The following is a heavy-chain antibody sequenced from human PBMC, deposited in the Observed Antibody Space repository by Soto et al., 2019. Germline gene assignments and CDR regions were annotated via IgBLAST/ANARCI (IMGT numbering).Heavy chain of an antibody. D-gene: IGHD2-2*01. V-gene: IGHV3-30*14. CDR3: VRGTLHGAFDI. Sequence: QIQLVESGGDVVQPGRYLRLSCAASGSTFSSHDIHWVRQAPDKGLEWLAHITPDANNANYADSVRGRFTISSENARNTLYLQVDSLTPEDTAVYHCVRGTLHGAFDIWGQVRLVPVSS. CDR1: GSTFSSHD. CDR2: ITPDANNA. J-gene: IGHJ3*02.